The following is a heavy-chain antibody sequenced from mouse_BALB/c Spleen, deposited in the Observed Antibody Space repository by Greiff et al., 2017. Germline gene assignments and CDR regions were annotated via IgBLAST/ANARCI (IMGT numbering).Heavy chain of an antibody. Sequence: EVQLVESGGDLVKPGGSLKFPCAASGFTFSSYGMSWVRQTPDKRLEWVATISSGGSYTYYPDSVKGRFTISRDNAKNTLYLQMSSLKYEDTAMYYCARHEGNWDVDYWGQGTTLTVSS. V-gene: IGHV5-6*01. CDR2: ISSGGSYT. CDR3: ARHEGNWDVDY. J-gene: IGHJ2*01. CDR1: GFTFSSYG. D-gene: IGHD4-1*01.